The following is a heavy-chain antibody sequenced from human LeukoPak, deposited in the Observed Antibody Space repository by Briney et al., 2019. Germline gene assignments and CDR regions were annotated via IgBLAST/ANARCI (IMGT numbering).Heavy chain of an antibody. CDR2: ISSNGGGT. Sequence: PGGSLRLSCAASGFTSSSYTMHWVRQAPGKGLEYVSGISSNGGGTYYANSVKGRFTISRDNSKNTLYLQMGSLRTEDTAVYYCASLYYYDNSGYYLGSRHFHHWGQGTLVTVSS. V-gene: IGHV3-64*01. CDR1: GFTSSSYT. D-gene: IGHD3-22*01. CDR3: ASLYYYDNSGYYLGSRHFHH. J-gene: IGHJ1*01.